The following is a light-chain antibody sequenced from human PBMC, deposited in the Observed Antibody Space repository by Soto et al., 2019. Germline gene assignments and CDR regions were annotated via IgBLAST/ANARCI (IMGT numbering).Light chain of an antibody. Sequence: QSVLTQPASVSGSPGQSITISCTGTSSDVGAYNYVSWYQQHPGKAPKLLIFEVSSRPSGVSNRFSGSKSGSTASLTTSGLQAEDEADYYCSSYADSDTLSVFGTGTKVTVL. CDR2: EVS. V-gene: IGLV2-14*01. CDR3: SSYADSDTLSV. J-gene: IGLJ1*01. CDR1: SSDVGAYNY.